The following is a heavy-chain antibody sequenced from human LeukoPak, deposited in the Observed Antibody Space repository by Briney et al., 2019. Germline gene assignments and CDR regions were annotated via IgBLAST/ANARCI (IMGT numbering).Heavy chain of an antibody. V-gene: IGHV4-59*08. CDR2: IYYSGST. D-gene: IGHD3-10*01. CDR1: GGSISSHY. CDR3: ARQAGSGSYEVDY. Sequence: SETLSLTCTVSGGSISSHYWSWIRQPPGKGLEWIGYIYYSGSTNYNPSLKSRVTISVDTSKNQFSLKLSSVTAADTAVYYCARQAGSGSYEVDYWGQGTLVTVSS. J-gene: IGHJ4*02.